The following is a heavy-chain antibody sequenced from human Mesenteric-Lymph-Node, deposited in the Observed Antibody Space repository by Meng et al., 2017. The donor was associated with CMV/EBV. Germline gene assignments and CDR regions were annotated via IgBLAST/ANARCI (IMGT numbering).Heavy chain of an antibody. Sequence: ASVKVSCKASGYTFTSYGISWVRQAPGQGLEWMGWMNPNSGNTGYAQKFQGRVTITRNTSISTAYMELSSLRSEDTAVYYCARVGDTAPLDYWGQGTLVTVSS. CDR1: GYTFTSYG. J-gene: IGHJ4*02. CDR3: ARVGDTAPLDY. D-gene: IGHD5-18*01. V-gene: IGHV1-8*03. CDR2: MNPNSGNT.